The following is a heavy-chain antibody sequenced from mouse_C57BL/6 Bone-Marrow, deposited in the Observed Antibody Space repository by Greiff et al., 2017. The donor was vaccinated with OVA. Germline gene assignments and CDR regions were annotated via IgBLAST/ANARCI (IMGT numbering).Heavy chain of an antibody. Sequence: DVQLQESGAELVKPGASVKLSCTASGFNIKDYYMHWVKQRTEQGLEWIGRIAPEDGETKYAPKFQGKATITADTSSNTAYLQLSSLTSEDTAVYYCASLWFHWYFDVWGTGTTVTVSS. D-gene: IGHD2-2*01. CDR3: ASLWFHWYFDV. CDR2: IAPEDGET. V-gene: IGHV14-2*01. J-gene: IGHJ1*03. CDR1: GFNIKDYY.